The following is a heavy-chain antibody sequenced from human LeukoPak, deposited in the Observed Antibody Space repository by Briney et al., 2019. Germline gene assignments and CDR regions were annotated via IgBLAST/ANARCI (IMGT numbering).Heavy chain of an antibody. V-gene: IGHV4-30-4*01. J-gene: IGHJ4*02. CDR1: GGSISSGDYY. CDR3: ARKTYYYDSRGYYSYFDY. Sequence: PSETLSLTCTVSGGSISSGDYYWSWIRQPPGKGLEWIGYIYYSGSPYYNPSLKSRVTISVDTSKNQFSLKLSSVTAADTAVYYGARKTYYYDSRGYYSYFDYWGQGPLVTVS. CDR2: IYYSGSP. D-gene: IGHD3-22*01.